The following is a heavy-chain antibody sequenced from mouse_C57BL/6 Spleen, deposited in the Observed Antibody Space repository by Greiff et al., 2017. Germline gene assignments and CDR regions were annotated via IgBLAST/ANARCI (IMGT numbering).Heavy chain of an antibody. Sequence: VQLLQSGPELVKPGASVKISCKASGYTFTDYYMNWVKQSHGTSLEWIGYISPNNGGTCYNQKVKGKVTMTVDKASSTAYMELRSLTSEDSAVYYCARGLLRYSAMDYWGQGTSVTVSS. J-gene: IGHJ4*01. CDR3: ARGLLRYSAMDY. CDR2: ISPNNGGT. CDR1: GYTFTDYY. D-gene: IGHD1-1*01. V-gene: IGHV1-26*01.